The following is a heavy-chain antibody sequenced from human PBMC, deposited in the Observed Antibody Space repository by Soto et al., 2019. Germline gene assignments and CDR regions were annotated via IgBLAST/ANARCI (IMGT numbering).Heavy chain of an antibody. CDR3: ARDGAAAGPFDY. Sequence: QVQLVESGGGVVQPGRSLRLSCAASGFTFSCYAMHWVRQAPGKGLEWVAVISYDGSNKYYADSVKGRFTISRDNSKNTLYLQMNSLRAEDTAVYYCARDGAAAGPFDYWGQGTLVTVSS. D-gene: IGHD6-13*01. J-gene: IGHJ4*02. V-gene: IGHV3-30-3*01. CDR1: GFTFSCYA. CDR2: ISYDGSNK.